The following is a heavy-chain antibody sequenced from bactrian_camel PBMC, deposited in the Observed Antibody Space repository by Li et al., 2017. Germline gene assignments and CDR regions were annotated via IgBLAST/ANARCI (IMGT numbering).Heavy chain of an antibody. CDR1: GITFSRHD. D-gene: IGHD7*01. CDR3: AADIGRTYCIGGGQLRVNY. J-gene: IGHJ4*01. V-gene: IGHV3S6*01. CDR2: ITSLPSLFRAA. Sequence: QVQLVESGGGLVQPGESLRLSCVASGITFSRHDMSWVRQAPGKEVEWVAGITSLPSLFRAASYADSVKGRFTISQDHAKNTLYLQMNSLKTEDTAVYYCAADIGRTYCIGGGQLRVNYWGWGTQVTVS.